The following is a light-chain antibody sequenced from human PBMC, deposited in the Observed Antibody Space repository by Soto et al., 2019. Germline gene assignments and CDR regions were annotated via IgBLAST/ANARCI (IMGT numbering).Light chain of an antibody. V-gene: IGLV2-14*03. J-gene: IGLJ2*01. CDR2: DVT. CDR3: SSYTSTTTAV. Sequence: QSALTQPASVSGSPGQSITISCTGTSRDFGAYNSVSWYQQHPGKAPKLIISDVTYRPSGVSNRFSGSKSGNTASLTISGLQAEDEADYYCSSYTSTTTAVFGGGTKLTVL. CDR1: SRDFGAYNS.